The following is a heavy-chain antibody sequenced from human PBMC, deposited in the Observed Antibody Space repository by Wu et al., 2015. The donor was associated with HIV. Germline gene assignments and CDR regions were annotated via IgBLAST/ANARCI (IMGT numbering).Heavy chain of an antibody. J-gene: IGHJ4*02. D-gene: IGHD3-10*01. CDR3: ARDQTYGSANVRGPPYDLDY. CDR1: GYTFTHYY. CDR2: INPINPNSGGT. V-gene: IGHV1-2*06. Sequence: QVQLVQSGAEVKKPGASVKVSCQASGYTFTHYYIHWVRQAPGQGLEWLGRINPINPNSGGTNYAQTFQGRISMTRDTSINTVYMKLSRLTSDDAAVYFCARDQTYGSANVRGPPYDLDYWGQGTLVTVSS.